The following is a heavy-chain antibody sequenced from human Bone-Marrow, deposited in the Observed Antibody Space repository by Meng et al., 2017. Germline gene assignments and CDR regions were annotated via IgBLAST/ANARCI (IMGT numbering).Heavy chain of an antibody. V-gene: IGHV4-30-4*08. CDR3: AREGRSHQVGVSVY. CDR2: IYNSGST. J-gene: IGHJ4*02. D-gene: IGHD2-21*01. CDR1: GGPISSGDYY. Sequence: QVQLQESGPGLVKPSQTLSPTCTVSGGPISSGDYYWSWIRQPPGKGLEWIGYIYNSGSTYYNPSLKSRVTISVDTSKNQFSLKLRFVTAADTAVYYCAREGRSHQVGVSVYWGQGNLVTVSS.